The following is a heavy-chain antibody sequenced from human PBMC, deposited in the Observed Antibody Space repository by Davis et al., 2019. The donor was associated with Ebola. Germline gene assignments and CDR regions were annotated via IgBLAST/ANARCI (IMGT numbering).Heavy chain of an antibody. CDR1: GFTFSSYA. CDR3: TSSGSSFDY. Sequence: GGSLRLSCAASGFTFSSYAMSWVRQASGKGLEWVGRIRSKANSYATAYAASVKGRFTISRDDSKNTAYLQMNSLKTEDTAVYYCTSSGSSFDYWGQGTLVTVSS. CDR2: IRSKANSYAT. D-gene: IGHD3-10*01. J-gene: IGHJ4*02. V-gene: IGHV3-73*01.